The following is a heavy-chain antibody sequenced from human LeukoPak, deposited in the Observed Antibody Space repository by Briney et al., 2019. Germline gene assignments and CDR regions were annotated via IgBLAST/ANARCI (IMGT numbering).Heavy chain of an antibody. Sequence: PSETLSLTCTVSGGSISSSSYYWGWIRQPPGKGLEWIGSIYYSGSTYYNPSLKSRVTISVDTSKNQFSLKLSSVTTADTAVYYCARVTGYSSGWYVGYWGQGTLVTVSS. D-gene: IGHD6-19*01. CDR1: GGSISSSSYY. CDR3: ARVTGYSSGWYVGY. J-gene: IGHJ4*02. V-gene: IGHV4-39*01. CDR2: IYYSGST.